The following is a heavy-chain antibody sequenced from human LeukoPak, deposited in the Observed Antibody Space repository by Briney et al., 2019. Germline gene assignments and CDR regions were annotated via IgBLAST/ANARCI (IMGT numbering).Heavy chain of an antibody. CDR3: ATLSFCSTASCRSFDS. Sequence: RPGGSLRLSCAASGITFSNYPMTWVRQAPGKGLEWVSSIDGSGAHTYYAGSVKGRFTISRDNLKNTLYLHMDSLRVEDTAVYYCATLSFCSTASCRSFDSWGQGTLVTVSS. CDR1: GITFSNYP. CDR2: IDGSGAHT. D-gene: IGHD2-2*01. J-gene: IGHJ4*02. V-gene: IGHV3-23*01.